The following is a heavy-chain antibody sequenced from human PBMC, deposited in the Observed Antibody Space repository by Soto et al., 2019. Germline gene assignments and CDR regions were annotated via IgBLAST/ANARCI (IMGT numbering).Heavy chain of an antibody. CDR3: ARPLFDNSITSNF. D-gene: IGHD1-20*01. CDR1: GNTFTNHL. Sequence: QVQLVQSGAEVKKSGTSVRVSCEASGNTFTNHLIQWVRQAPGQRLEWMGWINAATGNTKYSQKFQGRVTLTRDTSARTAYMDLSSLTSEDTAVYYCARPLFDNSITSNFWGQGTLVTVSS. J-gene: IGHJ4*02. CDR2: INAATGNT. V-gene: IGHV1-3*01.